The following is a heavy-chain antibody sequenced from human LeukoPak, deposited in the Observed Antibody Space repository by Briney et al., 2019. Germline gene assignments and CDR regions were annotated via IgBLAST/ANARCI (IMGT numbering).Heavy chain of an antibody. CDR1: GGSISSSSYY. CDR3: ARVPTLRWGPFDP. D-gene: IGHD3-16*01. J-gene: IGHJ5*02. Sequence: KPSETLSLTCTVSGGSISSSSYYWGWIRQPPGKGLEWIGSIYYRGSTYYNPSLKSRVTISVDRSKNQFSLKLSSVTAADTAVYYCARVPTLRWGPFDPWGQGTLVTVSS. V-gene: IGHV4-39*07. CDR2: IYYRGST.